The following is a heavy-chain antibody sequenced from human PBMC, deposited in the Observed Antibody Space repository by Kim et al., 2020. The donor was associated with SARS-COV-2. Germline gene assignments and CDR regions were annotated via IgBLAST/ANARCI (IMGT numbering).Heavy chain of an antibody. V-gene: IGHV1-2*02. Sequence: ASVKVSCKASGYTFTGYYMHWVRQAPGQGLEWMGWINPNSGGTNYAQKFQGRVTMTRDTSISTAYMELSRLRSDDTAVYYCARDALGYCSGGSCYSSRGYSAGGPDYWGQGTLVTVSS. D-gene: IGHD2-15*01. J-gene: IGHJ4*02. CDR3: ARDALGYCSGGSCYSSRGYSAGGPDY. CDR1: GYTFTGYY. CDR2: INPNSGGT.